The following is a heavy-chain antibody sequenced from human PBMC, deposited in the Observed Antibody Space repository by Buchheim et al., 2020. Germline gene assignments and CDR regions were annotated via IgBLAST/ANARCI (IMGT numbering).Heavy chain of an antibody. CDR3: AVTTWSGYYFDY. CDR1: GYIFTSYY. D-gene: IGHD4-17*01. Sequence: QVQLVQSGAEVKKPGASVKVSCKASGYIFTSYYMHWVRQAPGQGLEWMGIINPSGGSTSYAQKFQGRVTMTRDKSTSTVYMELSSIRSEDTAVYYCAVTTWSGYYFDYWGQGTL. J-gene: IGHJ4*02. CDR2: INPSGGST. V-gene: IGHV1-46*01.